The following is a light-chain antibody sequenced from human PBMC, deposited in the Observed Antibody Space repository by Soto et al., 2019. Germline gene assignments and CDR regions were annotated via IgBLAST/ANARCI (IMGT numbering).Light chain of an antibody. J-gene: IGKJ5*01. CDR1: QSISSW. CDR3: QQYNNWHTIT. CDR2: DAS. V-gene: IGKV1-5*01. Sequence: DIQMTHSPSTLSASVGCRFNITCRASQSISSWLAWYQQKPGKAPKLLIYDASSLESGVPSRFRGSGSGTEFTLTISSLKSEDFAVYYCQQYNNWHTITFGHGTRLEIK.